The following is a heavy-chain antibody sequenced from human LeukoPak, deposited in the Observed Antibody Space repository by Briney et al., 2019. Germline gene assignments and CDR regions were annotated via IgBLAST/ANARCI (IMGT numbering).Heavy chain of an antibody. CDR1: GGSFSGYY. CDR3: ARGFLPYYFDY. J-gene: IGHJ4*01. D-gene: IGHD3-3*01. V-gene: IGHV4-34*01. Sequence: SETLSLTSAVDGGSFSGYYWRWVRHPPGEGREWMGEINHSGRTTNNPPLKSRVTISVETSKNQYSLKLSSVTAADTAVYYCARGFLPYYFDYGGQGTLVTVS. CDR2: INHSGRT.